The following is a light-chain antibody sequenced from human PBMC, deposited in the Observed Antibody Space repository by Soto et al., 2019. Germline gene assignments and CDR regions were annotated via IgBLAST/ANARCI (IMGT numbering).Light chain of an antibody. CDR3: QQFHSPPIT. CDR1: QDITNY. Sequence: DIQMTQSPSSLSASVGDRITITCQASQDITNYLNWYQQKPGKAPKLLIFDASNLDGGVPSRFSGSGSGTEFTFTISSLHPEDIATYFCQQFHSPPITFGPGTKVDIK. J-gene: IGKJ3*01. CDR2: DAS. V-gene: IGKV1-33*01.